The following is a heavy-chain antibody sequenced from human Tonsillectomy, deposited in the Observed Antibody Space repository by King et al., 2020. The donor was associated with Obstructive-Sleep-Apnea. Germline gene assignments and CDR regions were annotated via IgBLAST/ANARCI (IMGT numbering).Heavy chain of an antibody. Sequence: VQLVESGGGLVKPGGSLRLSCAASGFTFSNAWMSWVRQAPGKGLEWVGRIKSKTDGGTTDYAAPVKGRFTIPRDDSKNTLYLQMNSLKTEDTAVYYCTTAAVADDYFDYWGQGTLVTVSS. CDR2: IKSKTDGGTT. CDR3: TTAAVADDYFDY. V-gene: IGHV3-15*01. CDR1: GFTFSNAW. J-gene: IGHJ4*02. D-gene: IGHD6-19*01.